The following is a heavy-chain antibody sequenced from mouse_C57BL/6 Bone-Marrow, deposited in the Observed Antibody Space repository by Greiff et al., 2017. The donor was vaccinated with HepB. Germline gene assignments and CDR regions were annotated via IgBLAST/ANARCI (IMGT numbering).Heavy chain of an antibody. J-gene: IGHJ4*01. D-gene: IGHD2-4*01. CDR2: IYPGDGDT. CDR3: ARSDYDYAPMDY. Sequence: QVQLQQSGAELVKPGASVKISCKASGYAFSSYWMNWVKQRPGKGLEWIGQIYPGDGDTNYNGKFKGKATLTADKSSSTAYMQLSSLTSEDSAVYFCARSDYDYAPMDYWGQGTSVTVSS. V-gene: IGHV1-80*01. CDR1: GYAFSSYW.